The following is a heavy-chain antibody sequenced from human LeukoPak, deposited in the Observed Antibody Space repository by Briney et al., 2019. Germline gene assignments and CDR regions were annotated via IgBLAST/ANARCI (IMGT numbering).Heavy chain of an antibody. V-gene: IGHV3-33*01. CDR3: ARDQGSGSSWYEVPGY. Sequence: GRSLRLSCAASGFTFSSHGMHWVRQAPGKGLEWVAVTWYDGSNKYYADSVKGRFTISRDNSKNTLYLQMNSLRAEDTAVYYCARDQGSGSSWYEVPGYWGQGTLVTVSS. D-gene: IGHD6-13*01. CDR2: TWYDGSNK. J-gene: IGHJ4*02. CDR1: GFTFSSHG.